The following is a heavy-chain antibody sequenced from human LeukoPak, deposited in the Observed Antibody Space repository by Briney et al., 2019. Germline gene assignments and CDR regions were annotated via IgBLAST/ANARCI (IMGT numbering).Heavy chain of an antibody. CDR1: GFTFSDYA. D-gene: IGHD4-23*01. Sequence: PGGSLRLSCAASGFTFSDYAMHWVRQAPGKGLERVAIISHDGSNTYYADSVRGRFTISRDISKNTLYLQMNSLRAEDTAVYLCARDFGGLRWNYYFDYWGQGTLVTVSS. V-gene: IGHV3-30*04. CDR2: ISHDGSNT. CDR3: ARDFGGLRWNYYFDY. J-gene: IGHJ4*02.